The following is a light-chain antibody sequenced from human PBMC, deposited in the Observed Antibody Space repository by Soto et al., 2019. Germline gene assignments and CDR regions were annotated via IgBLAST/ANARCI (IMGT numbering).Light chain of an antibody. Sequence: EIVLTQSPGTLSLSPGDTATLSSRGSQSSGSTFLVWYQQKLGQAPRLLIYGASSRAAGIPDRFSGSGSGTDFSLTISRLEPEDFAVYYCQPFGGSPLVTFGQGTRLEIK. V-gene: IGKV3-20*01. CDR2: GAS. CDR1: QSSGSTF. CDR3: QPFGGSPLVT. J-gene: IGKJ5*01.